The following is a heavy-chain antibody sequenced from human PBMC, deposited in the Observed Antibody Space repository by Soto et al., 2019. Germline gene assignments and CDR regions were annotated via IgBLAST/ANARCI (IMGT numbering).Heavy chain of an antibody. CDR1: GGFVSSGTYY. J-gene: IGHJ3*02. Sequence: QVQLQQWGAGLLKPSETLSLTCAVYGGFVSSGTYYWSWIRQPPGKGLEWIGEMSHSGGTHFNPSLKSRGTISVATSKTQFSLKMSSVTAADTALYYCARVERGTTTTVVDAFDIWGPGTMVTVSS. D-gene: IGHD4-4*01. V-gene: IGHV4-34*01. CDR3: ARVERGTTTTVVDAFDI. CDR2: MSHSGGT.